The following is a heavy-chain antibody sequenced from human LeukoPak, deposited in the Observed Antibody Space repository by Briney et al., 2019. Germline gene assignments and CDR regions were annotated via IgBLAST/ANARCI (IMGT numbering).Heavy chain of an antibody. CDR3: AKSSNEWELNSFDY. CDR1: GFTFSSYG. Sequence: PGGSLRLSCAASGFTFSSYGMGWVRQTPGKGLEWVSAISGSGVDTHYADSVKGRFTISRDNSKNTLYLQMNSLKAEDTALYYCAKSSNEWELNSFDYWGQGTLVPVSS. V-gene: IGHV3-23*01. CDR2: ISGSGVDT. J-gene: IGHJ4*02. D-gene: IGHD1-26*01.